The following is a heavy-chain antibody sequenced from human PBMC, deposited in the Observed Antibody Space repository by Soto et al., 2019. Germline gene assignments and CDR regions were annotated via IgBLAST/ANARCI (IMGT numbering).Heavy chain of an antibody. J-gene: IGHJ4*02. CDR2: VSHGGST. CDR1: GGSISSGAYS. Sequence: QLQLQESGSGLVKPSQTLSLTCAVSGGSISSGAYSWGWIRQPPGKGLEWIGYVSHGGSTYYNPSLKSRVTISVDRSKNQFSLKLSSVTAADTAVYYCARLPDYWGQGTLVTVSS. V-gene: IGHV4-30-2*01. CDR3: ARLPDY.